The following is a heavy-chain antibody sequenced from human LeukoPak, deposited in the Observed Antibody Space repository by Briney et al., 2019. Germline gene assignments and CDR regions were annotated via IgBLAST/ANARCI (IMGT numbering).Heavy chain of an antibody. CDR3: ARPSNYQPKGNAFDI. J-gene: IGHJ3*02. D-gene: IGHD5-24*01. V-gene: IGHV3-30-3*01. CDR2: ISYDGSNK. CDR1: GFTFSSYA. Sequence: GGSLRLSCAASGFTFSSYAMHWVRQAPGKGLEWVAVISYDGSNKYYADSVKGRFTISRDNSKNTLYLQMNSLRAEDTAVYYCARPSNYQPKGNAFDIWGQGTMVTVSS.